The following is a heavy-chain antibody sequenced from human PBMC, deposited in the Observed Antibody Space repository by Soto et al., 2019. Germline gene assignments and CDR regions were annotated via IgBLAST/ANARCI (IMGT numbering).Heavy chain of an antibody. J-gene: IGHJ4*02. Sequence: PGGSLRLSCAASGFTFTRFSMNWVRQAPGKGLEWVSSISSTTNYIHYGDSMKGRFTISRDNAKNSLYLEMNSLRAEDTAVYYCARESEDLTSNFDYWGQGTLVTAPQ. V-gene: IGHV3-21*06. CDR1: GFTFTRFS. CDR3: ARESEDLTSNFDY. CDR2: ISSTTNYI.